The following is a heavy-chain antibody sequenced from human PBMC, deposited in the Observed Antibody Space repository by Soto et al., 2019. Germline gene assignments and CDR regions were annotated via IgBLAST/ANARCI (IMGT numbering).Heavy chain of an antibody. V-gene: IGHV4-31*03. Sequence: SETLSLTCTVSGGSISSGGYYWTWIRQHPGKGLEWIGYIYYSGSTYYNPSLKSRVAISVDTSKNQFSPKLSSVTAADTAVYYCAREFSRGHLDYWGQGTLVTVSS. CDR1: GGSISSGGYY. J-gene: IGHJ4*02. CDR2: IYYSGST. D-gene: IGHD3-10*01. CDR3: AREFSRGHLDY.